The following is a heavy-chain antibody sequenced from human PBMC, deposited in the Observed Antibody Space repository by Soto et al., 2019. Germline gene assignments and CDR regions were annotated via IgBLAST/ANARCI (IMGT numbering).Heavy chain of an antibody. CDR1: GGSISSSGYY. Sequence: QRQLQESSPGLVKPSETLSLTCTVSGGSISSSGYYWGWIRQPPGKGLEWIGSIYYSGSTYYNPSLKSRVTISVDTSKNQFSLKLSSVTAADTAVYYCARLSSRAVSCYWGQGTLITVSS. D-gene: IGHD3-10*01. V-gene: IGHV4-39*01. CDR2: IYYSGST. CDR3: ARLSSRAVSCY. J-gene: IGHJ4*02.